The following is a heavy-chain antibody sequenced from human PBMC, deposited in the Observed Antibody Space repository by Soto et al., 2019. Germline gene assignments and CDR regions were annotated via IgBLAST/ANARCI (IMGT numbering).Heavy chain of an antibody. V-gene: IGHV3-30*03. CDR3: ARTMPAVTYYFDY. CDR1: GFTFSSYG. CDR2: ISNDGSDK. D-gene: IGHD6-13*01. J-gene: IGHJ4*02. Sequence: LRLSCAASGFTFSSYGMHWVRQAPGKGLEWVAVISNDGSDKYYADSVKGRFTLSRDNSKNTMYLQMSSLRAEDTAVYYCARTMPAVTYYFDYWGQGTLVTVSS.